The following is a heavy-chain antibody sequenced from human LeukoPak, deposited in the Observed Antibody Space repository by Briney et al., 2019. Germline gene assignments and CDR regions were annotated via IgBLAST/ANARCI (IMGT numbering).Heavy chain of an antibody. J-gene: IGHJ4*02. CDR2: IKQGWSEK. V-gene: IGHV3-7*01. CDR1: GFTFSSYW. D-gene: IGHD4-17*01. CDR3: ARGYGNYGY. Sequence: GGSLRLSCAASGFTFSSYWMSWVRQAPGKGLEGVANIKQGWSEKKYVDSVEGRFNISRDNAKNQLYLQMNTLRVEDTAVYYCARGYGNYGYWGQGTLVTVSS.